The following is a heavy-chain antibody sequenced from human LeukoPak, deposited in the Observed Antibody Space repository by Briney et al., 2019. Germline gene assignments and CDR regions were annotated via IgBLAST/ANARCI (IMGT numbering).Heavy chain of an antibody. D-gene: IGHD3-3*02. CDR3: VSSPHISEGAFDI. Sequence: SQTLSLTCTVSGGSISSGDYYWSWIRQPPGKGLEWIGYIYYSGSTNYNPSLKSRVTISVDTSKNQFSLKLSSVTAADTAVYYCVSSPHISEGAFDIWGQGTMVTVSS. J-gene: IGHJ3*02. V-gene: IGHV4-61*08. CDR1: GGSISSGDYY. CDR2: IYYSGST.